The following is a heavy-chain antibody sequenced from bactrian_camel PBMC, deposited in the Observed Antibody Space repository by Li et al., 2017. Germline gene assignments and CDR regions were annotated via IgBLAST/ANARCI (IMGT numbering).Heavy chain of an antibody. J-gene: IGHJ6*01. Sequence: HVQLVESGGGSVQAGGSLRLSCARSGITYSPTSSYGMAWFRQAPSKQREGVATIRTGVVDSVKGRFAISQDNVQNTLYLQMNSLKPEDTAMYYCAARGPYCYTKLSVRDFTYWGQGTQVTVS. CDR3: AARGPYCYTKLSVRDFTY. CDR1: GITYSPTSSYG. D-gene: IGHD2*01. CDR2: IRTGVV. V-gene: IGHV3S55*01.